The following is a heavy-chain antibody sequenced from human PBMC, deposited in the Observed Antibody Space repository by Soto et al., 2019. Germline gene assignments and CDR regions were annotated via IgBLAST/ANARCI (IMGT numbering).Heavy chain of an antibody. D-gene: IGHD3-10*01. CDR3: TRGGYNWFDP. J-gene: IGHJ5*02. Sequence: PXQTLSLTCAISGDSVSSNSSTWNWIRQSPSRGLEWLGRTYYRSKWYNDYAVSVKSRITISPDTSKNQFSLQLNSVTPEDTAIYYCTRGGYNWFDPWGQGALVTVSS. V-gene: IGHV6-1*01. CDR2: TYYRSKWYN. CDR1: GDSVSSNSST.